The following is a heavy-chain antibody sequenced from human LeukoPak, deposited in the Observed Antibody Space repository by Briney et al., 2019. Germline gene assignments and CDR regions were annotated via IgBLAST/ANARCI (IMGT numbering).Heavy chain of an antibody. CDR2: INPSGGST. Sequence: ASVKVSCKASGYTFTGYYMHWVRQAPGQGLEWMGIINPSGGSTSYAQKFQGRVTMTRDTSTSTVYMELSSLRSEDTAVYYCARAYYDSSGYFTDAFDIWGQGTMVTVSS. V-gene: IGHV1-46*01. CDR1: GYTFTGYY. J-gene: IGHJ3*02. D-gene: IGHD3-22*01. CDR3: ARAYYDSSGYFTDAFDI.